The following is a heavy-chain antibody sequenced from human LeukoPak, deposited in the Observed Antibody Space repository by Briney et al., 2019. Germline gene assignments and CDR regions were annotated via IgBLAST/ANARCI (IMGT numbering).Heavy chain of an antibody. D-gene: IGHD1-26*01. V-gene: IGHV4-4*02. J-gene: IGHJ4*02. CDR1: GVSISSSNW. CDR2: IYHSGST. Sequence: SETLSLTCAVSGVSISSSNWWNWVRQPPGKGLEWIGEIYHSGSTNYNPSLKSRVTISVDESKNQFSLKLSSVTAADTAVYYCARVRPIVGAPGRVLDYWGQGTLVTVSS. CDR3: ARVRPIVGAPGRVLDY.